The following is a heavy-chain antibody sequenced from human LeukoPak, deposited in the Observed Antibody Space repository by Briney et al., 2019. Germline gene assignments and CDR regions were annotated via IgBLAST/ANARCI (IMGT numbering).Heavy chain of an antibody. Sequence: GRSLRLSCAASGFTFSHFGMHWVRQAPGKGLEWVAVIWSDGTNEYYADSVKGRFSISRDNSKNTVSLQMNSPRTEDTAVYFCAKDAQRGFDYSNSLQYWGQGTLVTVSS. CDR3: AKDAQRGFDYSNSLQY. V-gene: IGHV3-33*03. D-gene: IGHD4-11*01. J-gene: IGHJ4*02. CDR2: IWSDGTNE. CDR1: GFTFSHFG.